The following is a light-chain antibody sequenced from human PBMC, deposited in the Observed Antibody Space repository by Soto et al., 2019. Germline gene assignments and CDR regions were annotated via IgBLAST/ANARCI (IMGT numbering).Light chain of an antibody. CDR3: SSYTSSSTLEV. V-gene: IGLV2-14*01. J-gene: IGLJ1*01. CDR1: TSDVGGFDS. Sequence: QSALTQPASVSGSPGQSITISCTATTSDVGGFDSVSWYQQHPGTAPRVIIYEVSNRPSGVSYRFSGSKSANTASLTISGLQADDEADYYCSSYTSSSTLEVFGTGTKLTVL. CDR2: EVS.